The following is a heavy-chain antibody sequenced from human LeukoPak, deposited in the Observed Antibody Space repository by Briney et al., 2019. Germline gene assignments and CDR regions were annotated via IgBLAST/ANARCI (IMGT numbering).Heavy chain of an antibody. D-gene: IGHD3-10*01. Sequence: GGSLRLSCAASGFTFSSYAMSWVRQAPGKGLEWVSNISGSGCNTYYADSVKGRFTISRDNSKNTLYLQMNSLRAEDTAVYYCAKGAGLLWFGDLTWNYWGRGTLVTVSS. CDR1: GFTFSSYA. CDR2: ISGSGCNT. CDR3: AKGAGLLWFGDLTWNY. V-gene: IGHV3-23*01. J-gene: IGHJ4*02.